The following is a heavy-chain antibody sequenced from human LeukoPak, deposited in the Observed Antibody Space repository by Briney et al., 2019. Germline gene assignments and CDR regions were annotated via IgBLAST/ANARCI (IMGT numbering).Heavy chain of an antibody. CDR2: IIPIFGTA. CDR3: ARGRPNLRGYSYGHDY. Sequence: ASVKVSCKASGGTFSSYAISWVRQAPGQGLEWMGGIIPIFGTANYAQKFQGRVTITTDESTSTAYMELSSLRSEDTAVYYCARGRPNLRGYSYGHDYWGQGTLVTVSS. CDR1: GGTFSSYA. D-gene: IGHD5-18*01. V-gene: IGHV1-69*05. J-gene: IGHJ4*02.